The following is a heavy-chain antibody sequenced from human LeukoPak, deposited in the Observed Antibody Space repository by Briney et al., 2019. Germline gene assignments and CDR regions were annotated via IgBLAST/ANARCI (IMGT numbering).Heavy chain of an antibody. CDR2: IYYSDNT. Sequence: SETLSLTCAVSGDSISNYYWSWIRQPPGKGLEWIGYIYYSDNTDYNPSLKSRVSISVDTAKNQFSLKLSSVTAADTAVYYCARHVGNSWYVAFDIWGQGTLVTVSS. V-gene: IGHV4-59*08. CDR1: GDSISNYY. D-gene: IGHD6-13*01. J-gene: IGHJ3*02. CDR3: ARHVGNSWYVAFDI.